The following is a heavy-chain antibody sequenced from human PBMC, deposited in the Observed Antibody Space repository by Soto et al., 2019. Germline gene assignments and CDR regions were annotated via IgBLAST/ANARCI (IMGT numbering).Heavy chain of an antibody. J-gene: IGHJ4*01. CDR2: IYPYDSDT. Sequence: PGESLKISCKTSGYSFTSYWIGWVRHMPGKGMEWMGNIYPYDSDTKYSPSFQGQVTISADTSITTAYLQWSGLRAPDTVIYFCARHLVGSTRGNFDYWGQGTLVTVSS. CDR3: ARHLVGSTRGNFDY. D-gene: IGHD2-2*01. V-gene: IGHV5-51*01. CDR1: GYSFTSYW.